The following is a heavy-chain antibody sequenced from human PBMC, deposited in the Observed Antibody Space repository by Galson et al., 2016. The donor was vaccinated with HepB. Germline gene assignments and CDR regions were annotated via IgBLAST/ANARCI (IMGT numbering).Heavy chain of an antibody. CDR1: GFTFSSFA. CDR3: ARIPVSGAAGYYHGMDV. Sequence: SLRLSCAASGFTFSSFAMTWVRQAPGKGLEWVSSLSGSADKSFYADSLKGRFTISRDNFNDTVFLQMNSLRAEDTAVYYCARIPVSGAAGYYHGMDVWGQGTTVIVSS. CDR2: LSGSADKS. D-gene: IGHD6-25*01. J-gene: IGHJ6*02. V-gene: IGHV3-23*01.